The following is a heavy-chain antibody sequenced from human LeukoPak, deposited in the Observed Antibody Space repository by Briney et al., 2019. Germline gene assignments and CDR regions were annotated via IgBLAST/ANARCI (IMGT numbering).Heavy chain of an antibody. V-gene: IGHV1-8*01. CDR2: MSPNSGHT. CDR3: ARGCSSTTCSWPFDY. Sequence: ASVKVSCKASGYTFTSYDIHWVRQATGQGLEWMGWMSPNSGHTVYAQKFQGRVTMTRNTSISTAYMELSSLSSEDTAVYYCARGCSSTTCSWPFDYWGQGTLVTVSS. J-gene: IGHJ4*02. CDR1: GYTFTSYD. D-gene: IGHD2-2*01.